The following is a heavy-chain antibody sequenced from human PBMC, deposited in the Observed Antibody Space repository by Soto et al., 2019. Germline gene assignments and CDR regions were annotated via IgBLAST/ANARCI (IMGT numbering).Heavy chain of an antibody. CDR3: ARSDWFDP. CDR1: TFSGYW. V-gene: IGHV3-74*01. CDR2: IQNDGSST. Sequence: EVQLVESGGGLVQPGGSLRLSCAGTFSGYWMHWVRQAPGKGLEWVSRIQNDGSSTFYADSVKGRFTISRDNAKNTLYLQMNSLRVDDTAVYYCARSDWFDPWGQGTLVIVSS. J-gene: IGHJ5*02.